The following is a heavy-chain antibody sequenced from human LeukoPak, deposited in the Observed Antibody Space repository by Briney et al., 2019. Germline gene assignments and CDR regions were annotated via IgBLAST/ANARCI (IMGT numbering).Heavy chain of an antibody. CDR1: GGSFSGYY. CDR2: INHSGST. J-gene: IGHJ4*02. CDR3: ARGRGEVVVVPAAMGTRPTYYFDY. V-gene: IGHV4-34*01. D-gene: IGHD2-2*01. Sequence: SETLSLTCAVYGGSFSGYYWSWIRQPPGKGLEWIGEINHSGSTNYNPSLKSRVTISVDTSKNQFSLKLSSVTAADTAVYYCARGRGEVVVVPAAMGTRPTYYFDYWGQGTLSPSPQ.